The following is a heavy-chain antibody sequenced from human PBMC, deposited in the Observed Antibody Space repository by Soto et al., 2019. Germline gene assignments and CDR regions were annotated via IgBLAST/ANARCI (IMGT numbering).Heavy chain of an antibody. Sequence: SETQSLTSTVSGGNIGSSSYYWGWIRQPPGKGLEWIGSIYYSGSTYYNPSLKSRVTISVDTSKNQFSLKLSSVTAADTAVYYCARNLNLDYGDYPGPLDYWGQGSLVTVSS. D-gene: IGHD4-17*01. CDR3: ARNLNLDYGDYPGPLDY. J-gene: IGHJ4*02. CDR1: GGNIGSSSYY. V-gene: IGHV4-39*01. CDR2: IYYSGST.